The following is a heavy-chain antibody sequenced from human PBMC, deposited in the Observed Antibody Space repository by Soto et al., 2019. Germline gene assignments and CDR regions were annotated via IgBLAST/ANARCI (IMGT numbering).Heavy chain of an antibody. CDR3: ARAYGSGYMDV. V-gene: IGHV4-31*03. CDR2: IYYSGST. CDR1: GGSISSGGYY. D-gene: IGHD3-10*01. Sequence: QVQLQESGPGLVKPSQTLSLTCTVSGGSISSGGYYWSWIRQHPGKGLEWIGYIYYSGSTYYNPSXKXXVTISVDTSKNQFSLKLSSVTAADTALYYCARAYGSGYMDVWGQGTTVTVSS. J-gene: IGHJ6*02.